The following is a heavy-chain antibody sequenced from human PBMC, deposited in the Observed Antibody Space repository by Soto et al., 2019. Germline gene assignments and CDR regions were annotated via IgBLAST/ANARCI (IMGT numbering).Heavy chain of an antibody. CDR2: IKSKTDGGTT. D-gene: IGHD3-3*01. CDR1: GFTFSNAW. J-gene: IGHJ6*02. CDR3: TTYLYLRFLEWLPPTAYGMDV. V-gene: IGHV3-15*07. Sequence: GGSLRLSCAASGFTFSNAWMNWVRQAPGKGLEWVGRIKSKTDGGTTDYAAPVKGRFTISRDDSKNTLYLQMNSLKTEDTAVYYCTTYLYLRFLEWLPPTAYGMDVWGQGTTVTVSS.